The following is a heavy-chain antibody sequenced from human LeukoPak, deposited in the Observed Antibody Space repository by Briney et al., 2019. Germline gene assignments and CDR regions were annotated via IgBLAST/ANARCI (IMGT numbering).Heavy chain of an antibody. CDR3: ARDLSVVRAGRYGMDV. V-gene: IGHV3-30-3*01. J-gene: IGHJ6*02. CDR2: ISYDGSNK. D-gene: IGHD3-10*01. CDR1: GFTFSSYA. Sequence: GGSLRLSCAASGFTFSSYAMHWVRQAPGKGLEWVAVISYDGSNKYYADSVKGRFTISRDNSKNTLYLQINSLRAEDTAVYYCARDLSVVRAGRYGMDVWGQGTTVTVSS.